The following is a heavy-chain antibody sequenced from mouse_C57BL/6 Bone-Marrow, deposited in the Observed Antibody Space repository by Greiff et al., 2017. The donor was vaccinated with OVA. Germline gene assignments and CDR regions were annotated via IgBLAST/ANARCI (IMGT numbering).Heavy chain of an antibody. CDR2: IYPRSGNT. CDR3: ASGTAWFAY. D-gene: IGHD3-3*01. Sequence: QVQLQQSGAELARPGASVKLSCKASGYTFTSYGISWVKQRTGQGLEWIGEIYPRSGNTYYNEKFKGKATLTADKSSSPAYMELRGLTSEDAAVCFCASGTAWFAYWGQGTLVTVSA. V-gene: IGHV1-81*01. J-gene: IGHJ3*01. CDR1: GYTFTSYG.